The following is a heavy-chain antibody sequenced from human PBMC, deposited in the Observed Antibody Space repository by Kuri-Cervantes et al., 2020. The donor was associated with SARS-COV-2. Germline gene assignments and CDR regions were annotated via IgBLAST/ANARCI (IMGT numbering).Heavy chain of an antibody. V-gene: IGHV3-33*08. CDR3: AREGGSGNPIFDY. CDR2: IWYDGSNK. Sequence: GESLKISCAASGFTFSSYGMHWVRQAPGKGLEWVAVIWYDGSNKYYADSVKGRFTISRDNSKNTLYLQMNSLRAEDTAVYYCAREGGSGNPIFDYWGQGTLVTVSS. CDR1: GFTFSSYG. J-gene: IGHJ4*02. D-gene: IGHD6-19*01.